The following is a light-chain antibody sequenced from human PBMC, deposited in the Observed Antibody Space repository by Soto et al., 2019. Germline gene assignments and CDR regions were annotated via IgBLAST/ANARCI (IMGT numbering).Light chain of an antibody. CDR3: QQQVT. V-gene: IGKV3-20*01. J-gene: IGKJ2*01. CDR1: QCLSSSY. Sequence: EIVLTQSPGTLSLSPGERATLSCRASQCLSSSYSVWHQQNPGQAHRLLIYATSRRATGIPDRFSGSGSATEYTLTVNPWEPEDFAVYYCQQQVTFGQGTKLEIK. CDR2: ATS.